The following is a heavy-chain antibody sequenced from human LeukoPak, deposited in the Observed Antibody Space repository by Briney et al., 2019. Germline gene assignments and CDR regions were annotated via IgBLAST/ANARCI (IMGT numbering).Heavy chain of an antibody. V-gene: IGHV3-48*01. CDR3: ARDSSDMSYNYYYYYMDV. CDR1: GFTFSSYT. Sequence: GGSLRLSCAASGFTFSSYTMNWVRQAPGKGLEGVSYISSSSSAIFYADSVKGRFTISRDNAKNSLYLQMNSLRAEDTAVYYCARDSSDMSYNYYYYYMDVWGKGTTVTVSS. D-gene: IGHD2-2*01. CDR2: ISSSSSAI. J-gene: IGHJ6*03.